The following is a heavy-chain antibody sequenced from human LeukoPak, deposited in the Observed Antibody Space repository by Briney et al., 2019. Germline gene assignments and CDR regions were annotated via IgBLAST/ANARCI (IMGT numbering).Heavy chain of an antibody. V-gene: IGHV4-4*07. CDR2: IYTSGST. D-gene: IGHD6-19*01. J-gene: IGHJ6*03. CDR1: GGSISSYY. CDR3: ASSGWPYYYMDV. Sequence: SETLSLTCTVSGGSISSYYWSWIRQPAAKGLEWIGRIYTSGSTNYNPSLKSRVTMSVDTSKNQFSLKLSSVTAADTAVYYCASSGWPYYYMDVWGKGTTVTVSS.